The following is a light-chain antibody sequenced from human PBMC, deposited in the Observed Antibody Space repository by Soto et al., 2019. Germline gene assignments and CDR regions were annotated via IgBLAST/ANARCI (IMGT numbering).Light chain of an antibody. CDR2: LGS. V-gene: IGKV2-28*01. J-gene: IGKJ2*01. CDR3: MQALQTPYT. Sequence: DIVMTQSPLSLPVTPGEPASISCRSSQSLLHSNGYNYLDWYLQKPGQSPQLLIYLGSNRASGVPDRFSSTGSGTDFTLKIRRVEAEDVGVYYCMQALQTPYTFGQGTKLEIK. CDR1: QSLLHSNGYNY.